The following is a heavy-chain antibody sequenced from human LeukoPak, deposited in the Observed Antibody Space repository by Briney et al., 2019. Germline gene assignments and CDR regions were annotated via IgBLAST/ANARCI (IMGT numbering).Heavy chain of an antibody. CDR3: ARDHYYNSSGYTFRH. J-gene: IGHJ1*01. Sequence: SETLSLTCTVSGGSISNCYWSWIRQPPGKGLEWIGYIYYSGSTSYNPSLKSRVTISVDTSKNQFSLKLSSVTAADAAVYYCARDHYYNSSGYTFRHWGQGTLVTVSS. CDR2: IYYSGST. CDR1: GGSISNCY. V-gene: IGHV4-59*01. D-gene: IGHD3-22*01.